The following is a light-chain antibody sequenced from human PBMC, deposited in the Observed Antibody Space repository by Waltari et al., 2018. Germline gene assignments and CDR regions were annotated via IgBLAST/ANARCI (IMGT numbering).Light chain of an antibody. CDR3: QQYSHWPTT. CDR1: QSVSSK. CDR2: DSS. Sequence: EVIMTQSPATQSVSLGEGVTLSCRASQSVSSKLAWYQQKPGQAPRLLVYDSSTRATGIPTRFSGSGSGTEFTLTISSLQSEDFAVYYCQQYSHWPTTFGQGTKLEI. V-gene: IGKV3-15*01. J-gene: IGKJ1*01.